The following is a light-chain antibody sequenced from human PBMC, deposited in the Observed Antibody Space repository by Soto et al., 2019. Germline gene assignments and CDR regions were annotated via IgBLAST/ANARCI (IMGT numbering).Light chain of an antibody. Sequence: DIQMTQSPSTLSASVGDRVAITCRASRNINNLLAWYQQKPGKAPKLLLYKASSLESGVPSRFSASVSGTEFTLTISSLQPDDFATYYCQLYYSFPLTFGGGTKVEIK. CDR3: QLYYSFPLT. V-gene: IGKV1-5*03. CDR1: RNINNL. CDR2: KAS. J-gene: IGKJ4*01.